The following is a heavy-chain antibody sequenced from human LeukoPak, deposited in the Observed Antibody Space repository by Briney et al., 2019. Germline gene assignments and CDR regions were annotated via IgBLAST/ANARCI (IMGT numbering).Heavy chain of an antibody. CDR3: ARDNEGSNDFWSGYSSENWFDP. Sequence: PGGSLRLSCAASGFTFSSYAMHWVRQAPGKGLEWVAVISYDGSNKYYADSVKGRFTISRDNSKNTLYLQMNSLRAEDTAVYYCARDNEGSNDFWSGYSSENWFDPWGQGTLVTVSS. J-gene: IGHJ5*02. CDR2: ISYDGSNK. CDR1: GFTFSSYA. V-gene: IGHV3-30*04. D-gene: IGHD3-3*01.